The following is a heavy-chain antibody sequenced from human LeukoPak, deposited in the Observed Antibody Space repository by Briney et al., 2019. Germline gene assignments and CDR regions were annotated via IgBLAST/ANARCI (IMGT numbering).Heavy chain of an antibody. Sequence: PGGSLRLSCAVAGFRVSDYYMRWVRQAGGKGGEWVVFIRHIGQAFYAHFAIARFAISRDESQNTLYLQMNTLRVEDTAVYFCARDRAALQYWVEFDLWGQGTPVIVSS. CDR1: GFRVSDYY. CDR2: IRHIGQA. J-gene: IGHJ5*02. V-gene: IGHV3-66*03. CDR3: ARDRAALQYWVEFDL. D-gene: IGHD2-8*02.